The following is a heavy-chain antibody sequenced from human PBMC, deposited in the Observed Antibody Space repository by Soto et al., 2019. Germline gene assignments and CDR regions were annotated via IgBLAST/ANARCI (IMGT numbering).Heavy chain of an antibody. D-gene: IGHD2-15*01. J-gene: IGHJ4*02. CDR3: ARENGGKVGYFDY. CDR1: GGSISSGDYY. Sequence: QVQLQESGPGLVKPSQTLSLTCTVSGGSISSGDYYWSWIRQPPGKGLEWIGYIYYSGSTYYNPSLKSRVTISVDTSKNQFSLKLSSVTAADMAVYYCARENGGKVGYFDYWGQGTLVTVSS. V-gene: IGHV4-30-4*01. CDR2: IYYSGST.